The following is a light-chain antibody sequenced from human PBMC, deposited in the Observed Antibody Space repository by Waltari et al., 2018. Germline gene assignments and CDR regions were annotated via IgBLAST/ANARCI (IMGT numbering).Light chain of an antibody. V-gene: IGKV4-1*01. J-gene: IGKJ4*01. CDR2: WAS. CDR3: QQYDTTPLT. CDR1: QSLLFSSNNKNY. Sequence: DIVMTQSPDSLAVSLGDRATIKCKSRQSLLFSSNNKNYLAWYQQKPGQPPKLLIYWASIRESGVPDRFSGSGSGTDFTLTISSLQAEDVAVYYCQQYDTTPLTFGGGTKVEIK.